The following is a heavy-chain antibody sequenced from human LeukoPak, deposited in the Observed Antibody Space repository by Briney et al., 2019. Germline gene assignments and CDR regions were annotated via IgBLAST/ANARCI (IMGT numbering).Heavy chain of an antibody. V-gene: IGHV1-18*01. CDR3: ARAGGYCSSTRCYRDLDWFDP. Sequence: ASVKVSCKVSDYTFTSYGISWVRQAPGQGLEWMGWISAYNGNTNYAQKLQGRVTMTTDTSTSTAYMELRSLRSDDTAVYYCARAGGYCSSTRCYRDLDWFDPWGQGTLVTVSS. CDR2: ISAYNGNT. D-gene: IGHD2-2*02. CDR1: DYTFTSYG. J-gene: IGHJ5*02.